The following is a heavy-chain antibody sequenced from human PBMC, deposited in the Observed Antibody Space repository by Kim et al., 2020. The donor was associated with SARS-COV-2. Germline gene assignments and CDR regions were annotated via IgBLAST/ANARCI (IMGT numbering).Heavy chain of an antibody. V-gene: IGHV1-69*06. CDR3: ETTVFGGSNSRYYFDF. Sequence: SVKVSCKASGGTFDSYGISWVRQAPGQGLEWMGGMIPIFGTSRYAQKFQGRVTLTADKFTSTAYMDLSSLTSEDTAVYYCETTVFGGSNSRYYFDFWGQGTLVTVSS. CDR1: GGTFDSYG. D-gene: IGHD3-3*01. J-gene: IGHJ4*02. CDR2: MIPIFGTS.